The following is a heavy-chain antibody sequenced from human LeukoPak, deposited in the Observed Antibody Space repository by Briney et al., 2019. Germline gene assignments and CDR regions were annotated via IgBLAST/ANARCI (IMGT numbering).Heavy chain of an antibody. J-gene: IGHJ4*02. CDR1: GGSISSGSYY. Sequence: SETLSLTCTVSGGSISSGSYYWSWIRQPAGKGLEWIGHIYTSGSTNYNPSLKSRVTISVDTSKNQFSLKLSSVTAADTAVYYCARSTMVRGERLGKIDYWGQGTLVTVSS. D-gene: IGHD3-10*01. CDR3: ARSTMVRGERLGKIDY. V-gene: IGHV4-61*09. CDR2: IYTSGST.